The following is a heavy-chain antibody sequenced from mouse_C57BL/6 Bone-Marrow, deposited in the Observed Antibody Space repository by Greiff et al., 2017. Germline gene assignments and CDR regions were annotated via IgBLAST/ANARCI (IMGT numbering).Heavy chain of an antibody. CDR3: ARDDYPDY. J-gene: IGHJ2*01. Sequence: VQLQESGPELVKPGASVKISCKASGYAFSSSWMNWVKQRPGKGLEWIGRIYPGDGDTNYNGKFKGKATLTADKSSSTAYMQLSSLTSDDSAVYFCARDDYPDYWGQGTTLTVSS. V-gene: IGHV1-82*01. CDR2: IYPGDGDT. CDR1: GYAFSSSW. D-gene: IGHD2-4*01.